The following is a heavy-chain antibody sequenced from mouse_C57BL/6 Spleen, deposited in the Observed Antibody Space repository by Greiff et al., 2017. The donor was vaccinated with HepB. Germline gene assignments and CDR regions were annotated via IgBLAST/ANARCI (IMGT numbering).Heavy chain of an antibody. J-gene: IGHJ1*03. Sequence: EVKLVESGEGLVKPGGSLKLSCAASGFTFSSYAMSWVRQTPEKRLEWVAYISSGGDYIYYADTVKGRSTISRDNARNTLYLQMSSLKSEDTAMYYCTRDQGHYYGSSPYWYFDVWGTGTTVTVSS. V-gene: IGHV5-9-1*02. CDR2: ISSGGDYI. CDR3: TRDQGHYYGSSPYWYFDV. D-gene: IGHD1-1*01. CDR1: GFTFSSYA.